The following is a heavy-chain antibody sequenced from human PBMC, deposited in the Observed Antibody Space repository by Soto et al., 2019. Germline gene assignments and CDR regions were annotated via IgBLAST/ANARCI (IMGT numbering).Heavy chain of an antibody. CDR2: LSAYNGHT. D-gene: IGHD2-2*01. Sequence: QVQLVQSGAEVKKHGASVKVSCQASGYTFTSYGISWVRQAPGQGLEWLGWLSAYNGHTNYAQKLQGRATMTTDTATSTACIELRSLRSDATAVYYCARDVPYCSSTSCYLTWFDAWGQGTLGTVAS. J-gene: IGHJ5*02. V-gene: IGHV1-18*04. CDR1: GYTFTSYG. CDR3: ARDVPYCSSTSCYLTWFDA.